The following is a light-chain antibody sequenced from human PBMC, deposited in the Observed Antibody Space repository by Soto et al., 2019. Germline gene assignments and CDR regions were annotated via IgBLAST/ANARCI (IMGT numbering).Light chain of an antibody. CDR3: QQYNNWPWT. CDR2: GAS. J-gene: IGKJ1*01. V-gene: IGKV3-15*01. CDR1: QSISDT. Sequence: EIVMTQSPATLSVSPRGRATLSCRASQSISDTLAWYQQKPGQAPRLLIHGASTRATGFPARFSGSGSGTDFTLTITSLQSEDFAVYSCQQYNNWPWTFGQGTKVEIK.